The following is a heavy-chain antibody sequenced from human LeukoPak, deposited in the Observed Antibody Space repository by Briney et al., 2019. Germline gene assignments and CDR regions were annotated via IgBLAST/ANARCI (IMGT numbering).Heavy chain of an antibody. V-gene: IGHV4-59*01. D-gene: IGHD6-13*01. CDR3: ARGGLVAAGIFDY. CDR1: GGSISSYY. J-gene: IGHJ4*02. Sequence: SETLSLTCTVSGGSISSYYWSWIRQPPGKGLEWIRYFYYSENTNYNPSLKSRVTMSVDTSKNQLSLKLNSVTAADTAVYYCARGGLVAAGIFDYWAQGTLVTVSS. CDR2: FYYSENT.